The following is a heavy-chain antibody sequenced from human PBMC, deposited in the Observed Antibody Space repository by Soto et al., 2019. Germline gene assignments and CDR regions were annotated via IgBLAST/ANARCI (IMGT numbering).Heavy chain of an antibody. J-gene: IGHJ6*02. Sequence: GSLRLSCAASGFTFRSYGMHWVRQAPGKGLELVAVISYDGSNKYYADSVKGRLTISRDNSKNTLYLQMNRLRAEDTAVYYCARDLGIAAAGKNYYYYYGMDVWGQGTTVTVSS. D-gene: IGHD6-13*01. CDR1: GFTFRSYG. CDR2: ISYDGSNK. V-gene: IGHV3-30*03. CDR3: ARDLGIAAAGKNYYYYYGMDV.